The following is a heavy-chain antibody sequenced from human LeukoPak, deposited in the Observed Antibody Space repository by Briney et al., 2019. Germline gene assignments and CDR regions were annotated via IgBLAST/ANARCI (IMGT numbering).Heavy chain of an antibody. D-gene: IGHD2-8*01. CDR1: GRSFSGYY. CDR3: ASLSPARGVYAIYGHYYCYMDV. Sequence: PSETLSLTCALYGRSFSGYYWSWIRQPPGKGLEWIGEINHSGSTNYNPCLKSRVTISVDTSKNQFSLKLSSVTAADTAVYYCASLSPARGVYAIYGHYYCYMDVWGKGTTVTVSS. V-gene: IGHV4-34*01. J-gene: IGHJ6*03. CDR2: INHSGST.